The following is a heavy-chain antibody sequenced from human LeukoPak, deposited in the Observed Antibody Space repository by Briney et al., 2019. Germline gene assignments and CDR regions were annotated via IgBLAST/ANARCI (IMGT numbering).Heavy chain of an antibody. Sequence: GGSLRLSCAASGFTFSNYAMSWVRQAPGKGLEWVSGISGGGDSTYYIDSVKGRFTISRDNSKDTVYLQMNSLRAEDTAVYYCAKDRERVRHYVSGWYGVEDYWGQGTLVTVSS. J-gene: IGHJ4*02. D-gene: IGHD6-19*01. V-gene: IGHV3-23*01. CDR3: AKDRERVRHYVSGWYGVEDY. CDR1: GFTFSNYA. CDR2: ISGGGDST.